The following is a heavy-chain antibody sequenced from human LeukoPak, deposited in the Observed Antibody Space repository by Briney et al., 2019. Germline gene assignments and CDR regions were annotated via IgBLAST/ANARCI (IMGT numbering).Heavy chain of an antibody. Sequence: GESLKISCKGSGYNFTSDWITWVRQMPGKGLEWMGRIDPSDSYTNYSPSFQGHVTISADKSISTAYLQWISLKASDTAMYYCARQQLNRDYVVDVWGQGTTVTVSS. J-gene: IGHJ6*02. V-gene: IGHV5-10-1*01. D-gene: IGHD1-1*01. CDR3: ARQQLNRDYVVDV. CDR2: IDPSDSYT. CDR1: GYNFTSDW.